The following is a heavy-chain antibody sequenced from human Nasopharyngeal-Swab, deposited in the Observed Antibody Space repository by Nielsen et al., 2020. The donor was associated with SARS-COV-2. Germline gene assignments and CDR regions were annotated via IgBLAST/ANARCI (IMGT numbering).Heavy chain of an antibody. CDR3: ARHLSWWLVTSYYFDY. Sequence: SETLSLTCAVYGGSFSSYYWGWIRQPPGKGLEWIGSIYYSGSTYYNPSLKSRVTISVDTSKNQFSLKLSSVTAADTAVYYCARHLSWWLVTSYYFDYWGQGTLVTVSS. CDR2: IYYSGST. J-gene: IGHJ4*02. V-gene: IGHV4-39*01. CDR1: GGSFSSYY. D-gene: IGHD6-19*01.